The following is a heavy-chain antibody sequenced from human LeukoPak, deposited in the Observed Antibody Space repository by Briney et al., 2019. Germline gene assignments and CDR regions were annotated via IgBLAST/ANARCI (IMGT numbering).Heavy chain of an antibody. CDR2: IHYSGST. J-gene: IGHJ4*02. CDR1: GGSISRYY. CDR3: ARALSYSSGWYFDY. D-gene: IGHD6-19*01. V-gene: IGHV4-59*01. Sequence: SETLSLTCTVSGGSISRYYWSWIRQPPGKGLEWIGQIHYSGSTKYNPSLKSRVTISVDTSKNQFSLELGAVTAADTAVYYCARALSYSSGWYFDYWGQGTLVTVSS.